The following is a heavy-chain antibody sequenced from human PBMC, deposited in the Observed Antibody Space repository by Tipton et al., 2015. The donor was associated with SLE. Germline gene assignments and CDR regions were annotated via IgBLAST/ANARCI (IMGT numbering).Heavy chain of an antibody. Sequence: SGVTFSSYGMHWVRQAPGKGLEWVAVIWYDGSNKYYADSVKGRFTISRDNSKNTLYLQMNSLRAEDTAVYYCARDQEKGGAFDIWGQGTMVTVSS. CDR3: ARDQEKGGAFDI. V-gene: IGHV3-33*01. J-gene: IGHJ3*02. CDR2: IWYDGSNK. CDR1: GVTFSSYG.